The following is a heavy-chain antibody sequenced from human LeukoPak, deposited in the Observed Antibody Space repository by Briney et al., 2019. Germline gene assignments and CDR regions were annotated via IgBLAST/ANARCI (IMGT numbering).Heavy chain of an antibody. D-gene: IGHD3-22*01. CDR3: ARERGDSSRSFDY. J-gene: IGHJ4*02. CDR2: ISSSSSTI. CDR1: GFTFSSYS. Sequence: PGGSLRLSCAASGFTFSSYSMNWVRQAPGQGLEWVSYISSSSSTIYYADPVKGRFTISRDTAKNSLYLQMNSLRDEDTAVYYCARERGDSSRSFDYWGRGTVVTVSS. V-gene: IGHV3-48*02.